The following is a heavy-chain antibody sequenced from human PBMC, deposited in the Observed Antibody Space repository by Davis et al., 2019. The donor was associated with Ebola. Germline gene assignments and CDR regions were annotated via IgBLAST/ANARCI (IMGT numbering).Heavy chain of an antibody. D-gene: IGHD1-7*01. CDR2: IVVGSGNT. Sequence: SVKVSCKASGFTFTSSAMQWVRQARGQRLEWIGWIVVGSGNTNYAQKFQERVTITRDMSTSTAYMELSSLRSEDTAVYYCAARSLMWGSGTNAFDIWGQGTMVTVSS. V-gene: IGHV1-58*02. CDR3: AARSLMWGSGTNAFDI. CDR1: GFTFTSSA. J-gene: IGHJ3*02.